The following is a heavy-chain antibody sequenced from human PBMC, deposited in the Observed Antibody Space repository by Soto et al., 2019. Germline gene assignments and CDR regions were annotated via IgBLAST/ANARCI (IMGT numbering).Heavy chain of an antibody. CDR2: IRSKTHNYAT. V-gene: IGHV3-73*01. CDR3: TRSGGSYSFGY. J-gene: IGHJ4*02. D-gene: IGHD1-26*01. Sequence: GGSQRLSCAASGFTLSGSAVHWVRQASGKGLEWVGRIRSKTHNYATDYIASVKGRFTMSRDDSNNTAYLQMNGLKTDDTAVYYCTRSGGSYSFGYWGQGTLVTVSS. CDR1: GFTLSGSA.